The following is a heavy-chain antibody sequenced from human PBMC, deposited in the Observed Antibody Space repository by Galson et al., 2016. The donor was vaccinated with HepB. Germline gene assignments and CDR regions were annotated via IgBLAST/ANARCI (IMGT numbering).Heavy chain of an antibody. CDR1: GFSFSSYW. D-gene: IGHD2-15*01. V-gene: IGHV3-74*01. CDR3: ARGPKVVVVATHRDSVMGY. Sequence: SLRLSCAASGFSFSSYWMHWVRQAPGKGLVWVSRINSDGSSTSYADYVKGRFTISRDNAKNTLYLQMNSLRVEDTAVYHCARGPKVVVVATHRDSVMGYWGQGTLVTVSS. J-gene: IGHJ4*02. CDR2: INSDGSST.